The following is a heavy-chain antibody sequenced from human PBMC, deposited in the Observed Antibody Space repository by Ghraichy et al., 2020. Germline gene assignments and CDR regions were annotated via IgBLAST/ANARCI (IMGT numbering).Heavy chain of an antibody. V-gene: IGHV4-59*08. Sequence: SETLSLTCTVSGGSISSYYWSWIRQPPGKGLEWIGYIYYSGSTNYNPSLKSRVTISVDTSKNQFSLKLSSVTAADTAVYYCARLPSYYDSSGYSNYYYGMDVWGQGTTVTVSS. CDR1: GGSISSYY. CDR3: ARLPSYYDSSGYSNYYYGMDV. J-gene: IGHJ6*02. D-gene: IGHD3-22*01. CDR2: IYYSGST.